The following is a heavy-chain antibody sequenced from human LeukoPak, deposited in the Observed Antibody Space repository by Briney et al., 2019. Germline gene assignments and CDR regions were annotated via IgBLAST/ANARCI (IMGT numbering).Heavy chain of an antibody. V-gene: IGHV3-23*01. CDR3: ARGHSGEAFDI. CDR2: IIGSGGST. CDR1: GFTFSSYA. D-gene: IGHD3-10*01. Sequence: PGGSLRLSCAASGFTFSSYAMSWVRQAPGKGLEWVSSIIGSGGSTYYAYSVKGRFTISRDNSKITLYLKMNSLRAEDTAVYYCARGHSGEAFDIWGQGTMVTVSS. J-gene: IGHJ3*02.